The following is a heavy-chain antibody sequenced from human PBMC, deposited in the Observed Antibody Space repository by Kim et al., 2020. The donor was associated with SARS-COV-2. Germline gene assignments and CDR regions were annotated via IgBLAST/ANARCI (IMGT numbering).Heavy chain of an antibody. CDR3: AREGPNNLWYEL. Sequence: GGSLRLSCAASGYSFGTYDMHWVRQTAGKGLEWVAAIGRADDGYYSDSVKGRFTISREDAKNYLYLQMNSLRVEDTAVYFCAREGPNNLWYELCGRGTL. J-gene: IGHJ2*01. CDR2: IGRADDG. D-gene: IGHD2-21*01. CDR1: GYSFGTYD. V-gene: IGHV3-13*01.